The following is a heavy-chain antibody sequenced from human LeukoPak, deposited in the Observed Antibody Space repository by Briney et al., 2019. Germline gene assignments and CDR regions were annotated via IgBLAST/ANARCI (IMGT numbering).Heavy chain of an antibody. V-gene: IGHV4-39*07. J-gene: IGHJ5*02. D-gene: IGHD2-2*01. CDR2: INHSGST. CDR3: ARGPRLRYCSSTSGYRSNWFDP. Sequence: SETLSLTCTVSGGSVSSGSYYWSWIRQPPGKGLEWIGEINHSGSTNYNPSLKSRVTISVDTSKNQFSLKLSSVTAADTAVYYCARGPRLRYCSSTSGYRSNWFDPWGQGTLVTVSS. CDR1: GGSVSSGSYY.